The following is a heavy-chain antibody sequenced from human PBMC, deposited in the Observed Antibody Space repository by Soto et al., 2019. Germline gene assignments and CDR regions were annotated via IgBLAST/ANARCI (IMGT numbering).Heavy chain of an antibody. V-gene: IGHV3-64D*08. CDR3: VKGPSNYDSSGYYLWLPFDY. CDR1: GFTFSSYA. CDR2: ISSNGGST. Sequence: PGGSLRLSCSASGFTFSSYAMHWVRQAPGKGLEYVSAISSNGGSTYYADSVKGRFTISRDNSKNTLYLQMSSLRAEDTAVYYCVKGPSNYDSSGYYLWLPFDYWGQGTLVTVS. D-gene: IGHD3-22*01. J-gene: IGHJ4*02.